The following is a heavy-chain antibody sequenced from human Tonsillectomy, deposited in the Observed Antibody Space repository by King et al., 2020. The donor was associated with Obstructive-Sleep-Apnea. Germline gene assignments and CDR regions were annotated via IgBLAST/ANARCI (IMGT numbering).Heavy chain of an antibody. Sequence: QLVQSGGGVVQPGRSLRLSCAASGFTFSSYGMHWGRQAPGKGLYWVAVIWYDGMNKYYSDSGKGRFTISRGNSNNKLYLQMNSLGAEDTAVYYCARYPFSSSWPLNFDYWGQGTLVTVSS. J-gene: IGHJ4*02. D-gene: IGHD6-13*01. V-gene: IGHV3-33*01. CDR1: GFTFSSYG. CDR3: ARYPFSSSWPLNFDY. CDR2: IWYDGMNK.